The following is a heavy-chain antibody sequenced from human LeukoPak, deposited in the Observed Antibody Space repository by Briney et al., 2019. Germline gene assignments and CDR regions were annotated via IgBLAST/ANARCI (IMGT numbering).Heavy chain of an antibody. Sequence: SETLSLTCTVSGGSASSCYWSWIRQPPGKGLEWIGYIYYSGSTNYNPSLKSRVTISVDTSKNQFSLKLSSVTAAATAVYYCARGATAHFDYWGQGTLVTVSS. D-gene: IGHD5-18*01. J-gene: IGHJ4*02. CDR3: ARGATAHFDY. CDR2: IYYSGST. CDR1: GGSASSCY. V-gene: IGHV4-59*02.